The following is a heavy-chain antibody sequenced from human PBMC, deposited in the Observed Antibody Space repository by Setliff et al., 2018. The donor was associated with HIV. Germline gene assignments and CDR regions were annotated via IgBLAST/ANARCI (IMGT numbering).Heavy chain of an antibody. CDR3: ARATWLVHPFPLYYFDY. Sequence: SETLSLTCTVSGDSISSGSNYWSWIRQPAGKGLEWIGRIYTSGPRYNPSLENRVTISVDKSKNQFSLKLIPVTAADTAVYYCARATWLVHPFPLYYFDYWARERWSPSPQ. CDR1: GDSISSGSNY. J-gene: IGHJ4*02. D-gene: IGHD6-19*01. V-gene: IGHV4-61*02. CDR2: IYTSGP.